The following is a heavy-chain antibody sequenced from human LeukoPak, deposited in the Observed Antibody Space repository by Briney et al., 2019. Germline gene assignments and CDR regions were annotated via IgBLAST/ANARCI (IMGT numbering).Heavy chain of an antibody. J-gene: IGHJ5*02. CDR1: GYTFTDYY. CDR2: INPLRGIT. D-gene: IGHD6-19*01. CDR3: TRTIGYRPVAGLKERWFDP. Sequence: ASVKVSCKASGYTFTDYYVHWVRQAPGLGLEWMGIINPLRGITIYAQKFQGRVTMTSDTSTNTVYMELSSLISEDTAVYYCTRTIGYRPVAGLKERWFDPWGQGTLVTVSS. V-gene: IGHV1-46*01.